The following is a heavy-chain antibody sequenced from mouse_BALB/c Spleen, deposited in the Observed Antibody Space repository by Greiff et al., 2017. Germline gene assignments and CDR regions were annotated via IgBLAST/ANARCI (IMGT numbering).Heavy chain of an antibody. CDR2: IYPGNSDT. CDR1: GYSFTSYW. Sequence: EVQLQQSGTVLARPGASVKMSCKASGYSFTSYWMHWVKQRPGQGLEWIGAIYPGNSDTSYNQKFKGKAKLTAVTSASTAYMELSSLTNEDSAVYYCTRGPFITTVVAPFDYWGQGTTLTVSS. D-gene: IGHD1-1*01. CDR3: TRGPFITTVVAPFDY. V-gene: IGHV1-5*01. J-gene: IGHJ2*01.